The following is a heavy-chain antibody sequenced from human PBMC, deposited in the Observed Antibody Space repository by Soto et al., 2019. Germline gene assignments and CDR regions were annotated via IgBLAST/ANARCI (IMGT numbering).Heavy chain of an antibody. CDR2: ISAYNGNT. Sequence: QVQLVQSGAEVKKPGATVKVSCKASGYTFTSYGISWVRQAPGQGLEWMGWISAYNGNTNYAQKLQGRVTMTTDTATSTAYMELRSLRSDDTAVYYCAGGEGRPYCSSTSCYTVRPLKYYYYYGMDFWGQGTTVTVCS. V-gene: IGHV1-18*04. CDR3: AGGEGRPYCSSTSCYTVRPLKYYYYYGMDF. CDR1: GYTFTSYG. J-gene: IGHJ6*02. D-gene: IGHD2-2*02.